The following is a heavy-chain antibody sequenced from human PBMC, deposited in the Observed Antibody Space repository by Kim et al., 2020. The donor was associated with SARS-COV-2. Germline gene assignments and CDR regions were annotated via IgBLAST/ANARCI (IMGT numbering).Heavy chain of an antibody. D-gene: IGHD5-12*01. CDR3: ARARPDNLLATITYYYYYGMDV. Sequence: GGSLRLSCAASGFTFSSYSMNWVRQAPGKGLEWVSSISSSSYIYYADSVKGRFTISRDNAKNSLYLQMNSLRAEDTAVYYCARARPDNLLATITYYYYYGMDVWGQGTTVTVSS. CDR1: GFTFSSYS. V-gene: IGHV3-21*01. J-gene: IGHJ6*02. CDR2: ISSSSYI.